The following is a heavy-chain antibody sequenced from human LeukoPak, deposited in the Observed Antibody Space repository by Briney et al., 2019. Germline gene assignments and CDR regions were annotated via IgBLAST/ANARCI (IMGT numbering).Heavy chain of an antibody. CDR3: ARVWLTIFGVVRSAVFDY. V-gene: IGHV3-7*03. Sequence: PGGSLRLSCAASGFIVSSNYMSWVRQAPGKGLEWVANIKQDGSEKYYVDSVKGRFIISRDNAKNSLYLQMNSLRAEDTAVYYCARVWLTIFGVVRSAVFDYWGQGTLVTVSS. D-gene: IGHD3-3*01. CDR2: IKQDGSEK. CDR1: GFIVSSNY. J-gene: IGHJ4*02.